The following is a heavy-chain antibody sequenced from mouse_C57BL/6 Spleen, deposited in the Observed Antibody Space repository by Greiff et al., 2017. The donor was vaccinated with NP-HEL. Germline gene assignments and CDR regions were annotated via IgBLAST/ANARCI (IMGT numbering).Heavy chain of an antibody. CDR3: ARSNYGSSYDFDY. V-gene: IGHV1-69*01. J-gene: IGHJ2*01. Sequence: VQLQQPGAELVMPGASVKLSCKASGYTFTSYWMHWVKQRPGQGLEWIGEIDPSDSYTNYNQKFKGKSTLTVDKSSSTAYMQLSSLTSEDSAVYYCARSNYGSSYDFDYWGQGTTLTVSS. D-gene: IGHD1-1*01. CDR1: GYTFTSYW. CDR2: IDPSDSYT.